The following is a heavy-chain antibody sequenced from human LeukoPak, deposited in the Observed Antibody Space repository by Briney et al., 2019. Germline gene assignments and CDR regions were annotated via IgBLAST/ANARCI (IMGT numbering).Heavy chain of an antibody. CDR2: VSAYNGNT. CDR3: ARDAVRYNWNSDWFDP. Sequence: ASVKVSCKASGYTFTSYGISWVRQAPGQGLEWMGWVSAYNGNTNYAQKLQGRVTMTTDTSTSTAYMELRSLRSDDTAVYYCARDAVRYNWNSDWFDPWGQGTLVTVSS. CDR1: GYTFTSYG. V-gene: IGHV1-18*01. J-gene: IGHJ5*02. D-gene: IGHD1-7*01.